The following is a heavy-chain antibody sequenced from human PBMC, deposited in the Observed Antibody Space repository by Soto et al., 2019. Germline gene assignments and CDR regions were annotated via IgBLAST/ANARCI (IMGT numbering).Heavy chain of an antibody. V-gene: IGHV4-59*01. CDR2: IYYSGST. D-gene: IGHD7-27*01. CDR1: GGSISSYY. Sequence: SETLSLTCTVSGGSISSYYWSWIRQPPGKGLEWIGYIYYSGSTNYNPSVKSRVTISVNTSKNQFSLKLSSVTAADTAVYYCARAFKLGKYYFDYWGQGTLVTVSS. J-gene: IGHJ4*02. CDR3: ARAFKLGKYYFDY.